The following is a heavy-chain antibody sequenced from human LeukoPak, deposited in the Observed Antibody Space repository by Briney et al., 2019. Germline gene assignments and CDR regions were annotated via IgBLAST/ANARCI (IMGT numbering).Heavy chain of an antibody. D-gene: IGHD2-15*01. CDR1: GFTFSDYS. J-gene: IGHJ5*02. Sequence: GGSLRLSCAASGFTFSDYSMNWVRQAPGKGLEWVTSITSSSRYIHYADSVKGRFTISRDDARRSLCLQMNSLRVEDTAVYYCARERHSFDPWGQGTLVTVSS. CDR3: ARERHSFDP. V-gene: IGHV3-21*06. CDR2: ITSSSRYI.